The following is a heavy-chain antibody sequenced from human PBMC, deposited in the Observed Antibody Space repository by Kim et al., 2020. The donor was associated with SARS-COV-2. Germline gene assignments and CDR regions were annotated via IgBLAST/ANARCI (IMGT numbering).Heavy chain of an antibody. CDR3: ARGAEYYDSSGYFSYAGSKNKITWAFDI. CDR2: ISAYNGNT. J-gene: IGHJ3*02. V-gene: IGHV1-18*04. Sequence: ASVKVSCKASGYTFTSYGISWVRQAPGQGLEWMGWISAYNGNTNYAQKLQGRVTMTTDTSTSTAYMELRSLRSDDTAVYYCARGAEYYDSSGYFSYAGSKNKITWAFDIWGQGTMVTVSS. CDR1: GYTFTSYG. D-gene: IGHD3-22*01.